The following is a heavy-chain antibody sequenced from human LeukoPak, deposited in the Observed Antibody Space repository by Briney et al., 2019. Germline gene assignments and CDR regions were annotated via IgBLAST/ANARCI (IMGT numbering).Heavy chain of an antibody. CDR2: IYYSGST. CDR3: ARVFRPGIAAAGTRGHFDY. CDR1: GGSISSGGYY. D-gene: IGHD6-13*01. J-gene: IGHJ4*02. Sequence: SETLSLTCTVSGGSISSGGYYWSWIRQHPGKGLEWIGYIYYSGSTYYNPSLKSRVTISVDTSKNQFSLKLSSVTAADTAVYYCARVFRPGIAAAGTRGHFDYWGQGTLVTVSS. V-gene: IGHV4-31*03.